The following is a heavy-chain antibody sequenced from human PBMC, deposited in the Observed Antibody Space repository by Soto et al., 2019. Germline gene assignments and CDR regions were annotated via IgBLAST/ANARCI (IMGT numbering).Heavy chain of an antibody. J-gene: IGHJ5*02. D-gene: IGHD4-4*01. CDR3: AKTPYSNYHGIWFWFDP. V-gene: IGHV3-23*01. Sequence: GGSLRLSCAASGFTFSSYAMSWVRQAPGKGLEWVSAISGSGGSTYYADSVKGRFTISRDNSKNTLYLQMNSLRAEDTAVYYCAKTPYSNYHGIWFWFDPWGQGTLVTVSS. CDR2: ISGSGGST. CDR1: GFTFSSYA.